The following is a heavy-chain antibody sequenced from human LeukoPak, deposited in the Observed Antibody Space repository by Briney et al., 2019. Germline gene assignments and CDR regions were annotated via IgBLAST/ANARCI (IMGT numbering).Heavy chain of an antibody. CDR3: ARYKQRPGATTSDP. J-gene: IGHJ5*02. D-gene: IGHD6-25*01. CDR1: GFTFNTYW. V-gene: IGHV3-74*01. Sequence: GGSLRLSCAASGFTFNTYWMVWFRQAPGKGLVWVSCINPDGSWTLHADSVRGRFTISRDYTKNTLYLQMNSLRVEDTAMYYCARYKQRPGATTSDPWSQGTLVTVSS. CDR2: INPDGSWT.